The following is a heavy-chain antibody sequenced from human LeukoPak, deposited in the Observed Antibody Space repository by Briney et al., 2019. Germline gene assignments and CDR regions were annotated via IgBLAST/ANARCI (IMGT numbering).Heavy chain of an antibody. CDR3: AKDFVVVPGLVNYFDS. D-gene: IGHD2-15*01. J-gene: IGHJ4*02. V-gene: IGHV3-23*01. CDR2: IGGSGGDT. CDR1: GFAFSNYA. Sequence: GGSLRLSCAASGFAFSNYAMSWVRQAPGKGLEWVSVIGGSGGDTYYADSVKGRFTISRDNSKNRLYLRMNSLRAEDTALYYCAKDFVVVPGLVNYFDSWGQGTLVTVSS.